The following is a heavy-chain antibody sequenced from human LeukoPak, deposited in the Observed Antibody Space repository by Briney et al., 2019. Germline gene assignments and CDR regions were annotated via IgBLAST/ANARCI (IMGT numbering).Heavy chain of an antibody. CDR1: GFTVSSNY. V-gene: IGHV3-53*01. CDR3: AAESLYYFDY. J-gene: IGHJ4*02. D-gene: IGHD5-24*01. Sequence: SGGSLRLSCAASGFTVSSNYMSWVRQAPGKGLEWVSVIYSGGSTYYADSVKGRFTISRDNSKNTLYLQMNSLRAEDTAVYYCAAESLYYFDYWGQGTLVTVSS. CDR2: IYSGGST.